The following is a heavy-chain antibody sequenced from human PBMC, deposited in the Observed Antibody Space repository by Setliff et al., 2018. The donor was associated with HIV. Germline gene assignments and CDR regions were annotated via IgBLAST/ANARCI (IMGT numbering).Heavy chain of an antibody. Sequence: SETLSLTCTVSGGSFSNFFWNWIRQPPGKGLEWIGYINSSGTTNYNPSLKSRVNISIDTSKMQFSLRLTSVTAADTAVYYCATLDPSGGNFLAYWGQGTLVTVSS. CDR2: INSSGTT. D-gene: IGHD2-21*02. CDR3: ATLDPSGGNFLAY. V-gene: IGHV4-4*09. CDR1: GGSFSNFF. J-gene: IGHJ4*02.